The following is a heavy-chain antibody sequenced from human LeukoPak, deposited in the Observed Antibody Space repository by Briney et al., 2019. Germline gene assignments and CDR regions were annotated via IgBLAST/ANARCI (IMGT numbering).Heavy chain of an antibody. CDR2: IHPGDSDT. Sequence: GESLKSSCKVSGYILTSDWIGWVRQVPGKGLEWMGIIHPGDSDTRYSPSFQGQVTISADKSISTAYLRWSSLKASDTAMYYCARGIAVAGDYYYGMDVWGQGTTVTVSS. CDR1: GYILTSDW. CDR3: ARGIAVAGDYYYGMDV. J-gene: IGHJ6*02. D-gene: IGHD6-19*01. V-gene: IGHV5-51*01.